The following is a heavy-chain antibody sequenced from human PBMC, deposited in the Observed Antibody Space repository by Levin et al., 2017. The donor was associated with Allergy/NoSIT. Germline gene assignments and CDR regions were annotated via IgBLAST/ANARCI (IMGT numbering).Heavy chain of an antibody. V-gene: IGHV3-49*03. J-gene: IGHJ5*02. CDR1: GFSFGDYA. D-gene: IGHD3-3*01. CDR3: TRPYYGYWSGSNWFDP. Sequence: GGSLRLSCTASGFSFGDYAMSWFRQAPGKGLEWVGFIRSKAYGGTTEHAASVKGRFTISRDDSKSIAYLQMNSLETEDTAVYYCTRPYYGYWSGSNWFDPWGQGTLVTVSS. CDR2: IRSKAYGGTT.